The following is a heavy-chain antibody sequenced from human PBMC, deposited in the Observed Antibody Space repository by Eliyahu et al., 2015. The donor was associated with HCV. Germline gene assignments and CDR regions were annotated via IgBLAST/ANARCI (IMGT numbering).Heavy chain of an antibody. CDR1: GFXLXEYA. CDR2: ISWNSGSR. D-gene: IGHD1-7*01. V-gene: IGHV3-9*01. CDR3: AKGTKYEWNYDSWFDL. J-gene: IGHJ5*02. Sequence: EAQLVESGGGLVQPGRSLXXSCAASGFXLXEYAMXWVRQAPGKGLGWVSGISWNSGSRGYADSVKGRFTISRDNAKNTLYLQMNSLRTEDTALYYCAKGTKYEWNYDSWFDLWGQGTLVSVSS.